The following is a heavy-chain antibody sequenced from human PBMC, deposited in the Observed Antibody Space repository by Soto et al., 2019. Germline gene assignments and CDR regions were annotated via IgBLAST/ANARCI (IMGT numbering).Heavy chain of an antibody. Sequence: EVQLVESGGGLVQPGGSLRLSCAASGFTFSTYWMHWVRQPPGKGLVWVSRINNDGSNTAYADSVKGRFTISRDNAQSTLYLQMTSLRAEDTAVYYCARDPLIGTTDYGFDVWGQGTTVSVSS. D-gene: IGHD1-7*01. V-gene: IGHV3-74*01. J-gene: IGHJ6*02. CDR2: INNDGSNT. CDR3: ARDPLIGTTDYGFDV. CDR1: GFTFSTYW.